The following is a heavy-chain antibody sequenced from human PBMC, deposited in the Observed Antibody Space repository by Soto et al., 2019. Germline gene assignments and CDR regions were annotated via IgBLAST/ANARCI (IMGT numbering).Heavy chain of an antibody. CDR3: AREGGEGNYFDY. V-gene: IGHV4-39*02. Sequence: SETLSLTCSVSGGSISISSYYWGWIRQPPGKGLEWIGSIYYSGTTYYNPSLKSRVTIPVDTSKNQFSLKLSSVTAADTAVYYCAREGGEGNYFDYWGQGTPVTVSS. CDR2: IYYSGTT. CDR1: GGSISISSYY. J-gene: IGHJ4*02. D-gene: IGHD3-16*01.